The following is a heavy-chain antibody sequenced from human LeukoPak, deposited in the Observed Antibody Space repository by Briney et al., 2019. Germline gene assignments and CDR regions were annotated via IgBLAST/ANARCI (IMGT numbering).Heavy chain of an antibody. Sequence: ASVKVSCKASGYTFTGYYMHWVRQAPGQGLEWMGWINPNSGGTNYAQKFQGRVTMTRDTSISTAYMELGRLRSDDTAVYYCARVRKVHGICDYWGQGTLVTVSS. CDR2: INPNSGGT. CDR3: ARVRKVHGICDY. CDR1: GYTFTGYY. J-gene: IGHJ4*02. D-gene: IGHD3-10*01. V-gene: IGHV1-2*02.